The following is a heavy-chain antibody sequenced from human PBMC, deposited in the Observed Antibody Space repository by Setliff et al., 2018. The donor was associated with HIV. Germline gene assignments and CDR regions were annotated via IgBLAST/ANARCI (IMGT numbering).Heavy chain of an antibody. Sequence: GASVKVSCKASGYTFTSYYMHWVRQAPGQGLEWMGIINPSGGRTTYTKNFQGRVTMTEDTSRDTAYMELSSLRSEDTAVYYCACDRRDGYIRFDYWGQGTLVTVSS. CDR1: GYTFTSYY. J-gene: IGHJ4*02. V-gene: IGHV1-46*03. CDR2: INPSGGRT. CDR3: ACDRRDGYIRFDY. D-gene: IGHD5-12*01.